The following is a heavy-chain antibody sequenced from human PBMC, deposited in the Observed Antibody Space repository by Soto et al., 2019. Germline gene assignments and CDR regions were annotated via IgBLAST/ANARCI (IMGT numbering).Heavy chain of an antibody. V-gene: IGHV5-51*01. CDR3: ARHFGTFEPPSEYYYDSSGYYSYYYGMDV. Sequence: GESLKISCKGSGYSFTSYWIGWVRQMPGKGLEWMGIIYPGDSDTRYSPSFQGQVTISADKSISTAYLQWSSLKASDTAMYYCARHFGTFEPPSEYYYDSSGYYSYYYGMDVWGQGTTVTVSS. D-gene: IGHD3-22*01. CDR1: GYSFTSYW. J-gene: IGHJ6*02. CDR2: IYPGDSDT.